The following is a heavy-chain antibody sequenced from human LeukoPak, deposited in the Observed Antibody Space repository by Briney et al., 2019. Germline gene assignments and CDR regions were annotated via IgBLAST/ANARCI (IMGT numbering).Heavy chain of an antibody. J-gene: IGHJ4*02. D-gene: IGHD2-15*01. Sequence: GGSLRLSXAASGFTFSSYAMSWVRQAPGKGLEWVSAISGSGGSTYYADSVKGRFTISRDNSKNTLYLQMNSPRAEDTAVYYCAKGRVVVAATDVWGQGTLVTVSS. CDR2: ISGSGGST. CDR3: AKGRVVVAATDV. V-gene: IGHV3-23*01. CDR1: GFTFSSYA.